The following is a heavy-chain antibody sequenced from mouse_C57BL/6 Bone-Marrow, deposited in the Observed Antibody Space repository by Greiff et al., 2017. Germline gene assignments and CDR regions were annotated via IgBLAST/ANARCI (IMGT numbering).Heavy chain of an antibody. Sequence: EVQGVESGGDLVKPGGSLKLSCAASGFTFSSYGMSWVRQTPDKRLEWVATISSGGSYTYYPDSVKGRFTISRDNAKNTLYLQMSSLKSEDTAMYYCARLRNYGLFHTRGQGATLPFSS. V-gene: IGHV5-6*01. J-gene: IGHJ2*01. D-gene: IGHD1-2*01. CDR2: ISSGGSYT. CDR1: GFTFSSYG. CDR3: ARLRNYGLFHT.